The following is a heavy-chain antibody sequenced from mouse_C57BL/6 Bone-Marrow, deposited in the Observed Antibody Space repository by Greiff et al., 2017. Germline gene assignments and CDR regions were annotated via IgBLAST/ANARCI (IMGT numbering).Heavy chain of an antibody. J-gene: IGHJ1*03. V-gene: IGHV1-72*01. CDR2: IDPNSGGT. Sequence: QVQLQQSGAELVKPGASVKLSCKASGYTFTSYWMHWVKQRPGRGLEWIGRIDPNSGGTKYNEKFKSKATLTVDKPSSTAYMQLSSLSSEDAADYCGAIYDGYYDWYFDVWGTGTTVTVSS. CDR1: GYTFTSYW. CDR3: AIYDGYYDWYFDV. D-gene: IGHD2-3*01.